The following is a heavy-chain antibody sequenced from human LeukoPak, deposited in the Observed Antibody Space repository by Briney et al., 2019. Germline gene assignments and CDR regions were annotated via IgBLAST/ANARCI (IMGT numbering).Heavy chain of an antibody. CDR1: GYTFTKYG. CDR2: ISTYSGNT. CDR3: ARGRAAADDFDY. J-gene: IGHJ4*02. V-gene: IGHV1-18*04. Sequence: ASVKVSCKASGYTFTKYGIHWVRQAPGQGLEWMGWISTYSGNTNYVQKLQGRVTMTTDTSTNTAYMELRSLRSDDTAVYYCARGRAAADDFDYWGQGTLVTVSS. D-gene: IGHD6-13*01.